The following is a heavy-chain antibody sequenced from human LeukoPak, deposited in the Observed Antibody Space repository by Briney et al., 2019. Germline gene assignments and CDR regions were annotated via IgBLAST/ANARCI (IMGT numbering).Heavy chain of an antibody. J-gene: IGHJ5*02. CDR3: ARDADIVVVPAAMWFKGGYVAHNWFDP. V-gene: IGHV1-18*04. CDR2: ISAYNGNT. D-gene: IGHD2-2*01. Sequence: ASVKVSFKASGYTFTSYGISWVRQAPGQGLEWMGWISAYNGNTNYAQKLQGGVTMTTDTSTSTAYMELRSLRSDDTAVYYCARDADIVVVPAAMWFKGGYVAHNWFDPWGQGTLVTVSS. CDR1: GYTFTSYG.